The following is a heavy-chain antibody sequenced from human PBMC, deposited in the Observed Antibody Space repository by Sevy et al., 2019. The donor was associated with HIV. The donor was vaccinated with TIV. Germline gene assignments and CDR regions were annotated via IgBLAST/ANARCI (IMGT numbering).Heavy chain of an antibody. D-gene: IGHD2-15*01. CDR3: AKDRTSGGSYDAFDI. CDR2: ISGSGGST. V-gene: IGHV3-23*01. Sequence: GGSLRLSCAASGFTFSSYAMSWVRQAPGKGLEWVSAISGSGGSTYYADSVKGRFIISRDNSKNTLYLQMNSLRAEDTAVYYCAKDRTSGGSYDAFDIWGQGTMVTVSS. J-gene: IGHJ3*02. CDR1: GFTFSSYA.